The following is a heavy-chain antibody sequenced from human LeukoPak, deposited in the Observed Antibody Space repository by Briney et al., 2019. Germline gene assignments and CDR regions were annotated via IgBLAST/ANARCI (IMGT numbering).Heavy chain of an antibody. Sequence: GGSLRLSCAASGFTFTSYGMHWVRQAPGKGLEWVALITYDGYYKYYSDSVKGRFTISSDTSKNTLYLQMNSLRAEDTAVYYCARRFYCSSTSCSNWFDPWGQGTLVTVSS. V-gene: IGHV3-30*03. CDR2: ITYDGYYK. CDR1: GFTFTSYG. D-gene: IGHD2-2*01. J-gene: IGHJ5*02. CDR3: ARRFYCSSTSCSNWFDP.